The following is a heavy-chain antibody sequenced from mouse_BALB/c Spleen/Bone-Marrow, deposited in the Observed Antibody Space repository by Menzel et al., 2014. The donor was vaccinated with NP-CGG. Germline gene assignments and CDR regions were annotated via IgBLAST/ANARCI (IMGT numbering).Heavy chain of an antibody. V-gene: IGHV4-1*02. Sequence: EVKLVESGGGLVQPGGSLKLSCAASRFDFSRYWMSWVRQAPGKGLEWIGGINPDSSTINYTPSLKDKFIISRDNAKNTLYLQMSKVRSEDTALYYCARPGDYDAMDYWGQGTSVTVSS. CDR1: RFDFSRYW. J-gene: IGHJ4*01. CDR2: INPDSSTI. CDR3: ARPGDYDAMDY.